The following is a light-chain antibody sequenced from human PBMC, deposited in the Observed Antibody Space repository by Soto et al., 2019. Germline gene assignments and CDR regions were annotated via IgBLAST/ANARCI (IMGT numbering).Light chain of an antibody. CDR1: ESIRTF. CDR2: GAS. J-gene: IGKJ2*01. CDR3: QQRSNWPPYT. Sequence: EIVLTQSPDTLSLSPGERAILSCRASESIRTFLAWYQQKPGQAPRLLIYGASSRATGIPARFSGSGSGADFALTISNLEPEDSAVYYCQQRSNWPPYTFGQGTKLEIK. V-gene: IGKV3-11*01.